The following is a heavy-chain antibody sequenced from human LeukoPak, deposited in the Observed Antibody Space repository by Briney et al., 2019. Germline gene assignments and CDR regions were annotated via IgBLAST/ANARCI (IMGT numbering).Heavy chain of an antibody. D-gene: IGHD2-15*01. CDR3: ARVGYCSGGSCYSEGIDF. V-gene: IGHV4-39*07. CDR2: IYYSGST. Sequence: SETLSLTCTVSGGSISSSSYYWGWIRQPPGKGLERIGSIYYSGSTYYDPSLKSRVTISVDTSNNQFSLKLSSVTAADTAVYYCARVGYCSGGSCYSEGIDFWGQGTLVTVSS. CDR1: GGSISSSSYY. J-gene: IGHJ4*02.